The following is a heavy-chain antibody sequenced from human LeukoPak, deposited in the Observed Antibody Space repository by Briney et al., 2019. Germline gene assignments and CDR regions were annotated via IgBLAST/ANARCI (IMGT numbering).Heavy chain of an antibody. J-gene: IGHJ5*02. CDR2: ISAYNGNT. D-gene: IGHD6-19*01. V-gene: IGHV1-18*01. CDR1: GYTFTSYG. Sequence: ASVKVSCKASGYTFTSYGISWVRQAPGQGLEWMGWISAYNGNTNYAQKLQGRVTMTTDTSTSTAYMELRSLRSDDTAVYYCASYVYSSGWFGFDPWGQGTLVTVSS. CDR3: ASYVYSSGWFGFDP.